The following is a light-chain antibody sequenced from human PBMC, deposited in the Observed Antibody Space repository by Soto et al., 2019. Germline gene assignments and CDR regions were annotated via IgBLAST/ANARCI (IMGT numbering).Light chain of an antibody. CDR1: QSVSSTH. CDR2: GAS. CDR3: QQYGSSRFT. V-gene: IGKV3-20*01. J-gene: IGKJ3*01. Sequence: EIVLTQSPGTLSLSPGERATLSCRASQSVSSTHLAWYQQKPGQAPRLLIYGASSRATGIPDRFSGSGSGTDFTLTISRLEPEDFALYYCQQYGSSRFTFGPGTKLDIK.